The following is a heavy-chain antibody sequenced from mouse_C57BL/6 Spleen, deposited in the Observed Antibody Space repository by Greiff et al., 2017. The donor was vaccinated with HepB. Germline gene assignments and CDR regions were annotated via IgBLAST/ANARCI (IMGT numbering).Heavy chain of an antibody. V-gene: IGHV1-4*01. CDR3: ASPYYVSSYPAWFAY. CDR2: INPSSGYT. J-gene: IGHJ3*01. D-gene: IGHD1-1*01. CDR1: GYTFTSYT. Sequence: VQLQQSGAELARPGASVKMSCKASGYTFTSYTMHWVKQRPGQGLEWIGYINPSSGYTKYNQKCKDKATLTADKSSRTAYMQLSSLTSEDAAVYYCASPYYVSSYPAWFAYLGQVTLVTVSA.